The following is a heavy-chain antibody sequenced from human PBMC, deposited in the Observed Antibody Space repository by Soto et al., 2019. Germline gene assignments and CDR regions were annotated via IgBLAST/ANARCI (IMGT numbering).Heavy chain of an antibody. CDR2: MNPNSGNT. D-gene: IGHD3-22*01. CDR3: ARAVHYYYDSSGYYYGVFYFDY. V-gene: IGHV1-8*01. Sequence: QVQLVQSGAEVKKPGASVKVSCKASGYTFTSYDINWVRQATGQGLEWMGWMNPNSGNTGYAQKFQGRVTMTRNTSISTDYMELSSLRSEDTAVYYCARAVHYYYDSSGYYYGVFYFDYWGQGNLVTVSS. J-gene: IGHJ4*02. CDR1: GYTFTSYD.